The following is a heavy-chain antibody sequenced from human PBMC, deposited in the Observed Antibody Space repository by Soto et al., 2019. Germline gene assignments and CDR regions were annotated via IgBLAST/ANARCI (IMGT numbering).Heavy chain of an antibody. Sequence: SVKVSCKASGGTFSSYAISWVRQAPGQGLEWMGGIIPIFGTANYAQKFQGRVTITADESTSTAYMELSSLRSEDTAVYYCARDRDSEGGYDSDGYYYGMDVWGQGTTVTVSS. V-gene: IGHV1-69*13. D-gene: IGHD5-12*01. CDR3: ARDRDSEGGYDSDGYYYGMDV. CDR2: IIPIFGTA. CDR1: GGTFSSYA. J-gene: IGHJ6*02.